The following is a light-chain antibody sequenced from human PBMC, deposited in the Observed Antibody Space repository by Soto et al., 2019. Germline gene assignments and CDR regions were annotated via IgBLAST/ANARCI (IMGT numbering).Light chain of an antibody. CDR1: SNDVGGYDY. CDR2: DVS. CDR3: SSYTTITTVV. V-gene: IGLV2-14*03. J-gene: IGLJ2*01. Sequence: QSALTQPASVSGSPGQSITISCTGTSNDVGGYDYVSWYQQHPGKAPKLMIYDVSNRPSGVSNRFSGSKSGNTASLTISGLQAEDEADYHCSSYTTITTVVFGGGTKLTVL.